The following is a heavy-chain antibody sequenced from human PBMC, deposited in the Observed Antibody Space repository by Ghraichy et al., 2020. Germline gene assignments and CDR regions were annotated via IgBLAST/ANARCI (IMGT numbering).Heavy chain of an antibody. CDR3: ARAGYSSYNWFDP. Sequence: GGSLRLSCAASGFTFSSYTMNWVRQAPGKGLEWVSTISGSSSYIYYPESLKGRFTISRDNAKNSLYLQMNSLRAEDTAVYYCARAGYSSYNWFDPWGQGTLVTVSS. V-gene: IGHV3-21*01. CDR2: ISGSSSYI. J-gene: IGHJ5*02. D-gene: IGHD6-13*01. CDR1: GFTFSSYT.